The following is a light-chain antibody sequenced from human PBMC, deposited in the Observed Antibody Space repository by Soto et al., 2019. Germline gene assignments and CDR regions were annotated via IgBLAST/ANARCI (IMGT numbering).Light chain of an antibody. Sequence: DIQMAQSPSSLSASIGDRVTITCRASQGISEYLAWYQQRPGNAPNLLIYGASILQSGVPSRFSGSGSGTHFTLTISSLQPEDVATYYCHSYNSIPRTFGQGTTVEIK. CDR3: HSYNSIPRT. J-gene: IGKJ1*01. V-gene: IGKV1-27*01. CDR1: QGISEY. CDR2: GAS.